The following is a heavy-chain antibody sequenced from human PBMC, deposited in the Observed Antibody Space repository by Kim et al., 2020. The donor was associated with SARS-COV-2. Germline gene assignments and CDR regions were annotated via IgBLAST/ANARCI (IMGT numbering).Heavy chain of an antibody. Sequence: ASVKVSCKASGYTFTSYAMHWVRQAPGQRLEWMGWINAGNGNTKYSQKFQGRVTITRDTSASTAYMELSSLRSEDTAVYYCAILSITMVRGSYYYYGRDVWHQGTTVTVSS. V-gene: IGHV1-3*01. CDR1: GYTFTSYA. J-gene: IGHJ6*02. CDR3: AILSITMVRGSYYYYGRDV. CDR2: INAGNGNT. D-gene: IGHD3-10*01.